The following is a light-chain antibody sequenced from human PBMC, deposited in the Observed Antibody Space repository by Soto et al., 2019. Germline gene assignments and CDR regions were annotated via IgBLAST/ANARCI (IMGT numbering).Light chain of an antibody. CDR1: QTVSSY. CDR2: AAS. V-gene: IGKV3-20*01. J-gene: IGKJ1*01. CDR3: QQYGSPCT. Sequence: EIVLTQSPATLSLSPGERATITCRASQTVSSYLDWYQQKPGKAPRLLIYAASSMPTGIPSRFSGSGSGTDFPIISSRLEHEVFAVYYCQQYGSPCTFGQGTKVDIK.